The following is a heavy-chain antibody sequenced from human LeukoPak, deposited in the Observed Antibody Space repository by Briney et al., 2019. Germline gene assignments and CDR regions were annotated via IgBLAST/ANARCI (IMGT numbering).Heavy chain of an antibody. CDR3: ARVGCSGGSCYRSRGAFDI. Sequence: PSETLSLTCTVSGASIGNSSYYWGWIRQPPGKGLEWIGSIYYSGTTYYSPSLKSRVTISVDTSKSLFSLRLSSVTAADTAVYYCARVGCSGGSCYRSRGAFDIWGQGTMVTVSS. J-gene: IGHJ3*02. V-gene: IGHV4-39*07. D-gene: IGHD2-15*01. CDR2: IYYSGTT. CDR1: GASIGNSSYY.